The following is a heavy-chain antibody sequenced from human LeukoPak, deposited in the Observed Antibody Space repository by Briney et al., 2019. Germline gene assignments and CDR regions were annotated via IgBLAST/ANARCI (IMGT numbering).Heavy chain of an antibody. Sequence: GGSLRLSCAASGLTVTNNYWHWVRQPPGKGPEWISILYSDGDTKYADSVKGRFTFSRDSSRNTLYLQMNGLRAEDTAVYYCTYGDYPLTYWGQGTLVSVYS. J-gene: IGHJ4*02. V-gene: IGHV3-66*01. CDR3: TYGDYPLTY. CDR1: GLTVTNNY. D-gene: IGHD4-17*01. CDR2: LYSDGDT.